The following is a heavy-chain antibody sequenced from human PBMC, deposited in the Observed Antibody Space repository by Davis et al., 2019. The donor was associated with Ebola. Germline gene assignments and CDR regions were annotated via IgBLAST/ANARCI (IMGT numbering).Heavy chain of an antibody. V-gene: IGHV3-23*01. Sequence: PGGSLRLSCVASEFTFSNYGMTWVRQAPGKGLESVAVTTDSGTTAYYADSVRGRFTISRDKSKNTLYLQMNSLRIEDTAVYYCARDPRGISASWSDYWGQGTLVSVSS. CDR2: TTDSGTTA. D-gene: IGHD3-10*01. CDR1: EFTFSNYG. CDR3: ARDPRGISASWSDY. J-gene: IGHJ4*02.